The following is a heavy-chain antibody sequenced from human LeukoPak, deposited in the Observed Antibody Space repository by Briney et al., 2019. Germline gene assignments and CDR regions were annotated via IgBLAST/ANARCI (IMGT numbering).Heavy chain of an antibody. J-gene: IGHJ4*02. CDR3: ARDLLFYCGGDCYSSGFDY. CDR1: GFTFSDYY. CDR2: ISSSGSTI. D-gene: IGHD2-21*02. V-gene: IGHV3-11*01. Sequence: GGSLRLSCAASGFTFSDYYMSWIRQAPGKGLEWVSYISSSGSTIYYADSVKGRFTISRDNAKNSLYLQMNSLRAEDTAVYYCARDLLFYCGGDCYSSGFDYWGQGTLVTVSS.